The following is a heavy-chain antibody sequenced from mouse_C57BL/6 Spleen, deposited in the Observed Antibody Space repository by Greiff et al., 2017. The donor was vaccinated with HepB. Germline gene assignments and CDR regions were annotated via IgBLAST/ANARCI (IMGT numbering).Heavy chain of an antibody. J-gene: IGHJ3*01. CDR2: IYPRSGNT. Sequence: QVQLKQSGAELARPGASVKLSCKASGYTFTSYGISWVKQRTGQGLEWIGEIYPRSGNTYYNEKFKGKATLTADKSSSTAYMELRSLTSEDSAVYFCARWGIEAWFAYWGQGTLVTVSA. CDR3: ARWGIEAWFAY. CDR1: GYTFTSYG. V-gene: IGHV1-81*01.